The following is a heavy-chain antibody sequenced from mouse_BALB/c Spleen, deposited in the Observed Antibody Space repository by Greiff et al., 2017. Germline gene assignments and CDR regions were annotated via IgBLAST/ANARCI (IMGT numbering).Heavy chain of an antibody. CDR2: ISSGSSTI. D-gene: IGHD2-14*01. Sequence: EVQRVESGGGLVQPGGSRKLSCAASGFTFSSFGMHWVRQAPEKGLEWVAYISSGSSTIYYADTVKGRFTISRDNPKNTLFLQMTSLRSEDTAMYYCVYYRNAMDYWGQGTAVTVSS. CDR1: GFTFSSFG. V-gene: IGHV5-17*02. CDR3: VYYRNAMDY. J-gene: IGHJ4*01.